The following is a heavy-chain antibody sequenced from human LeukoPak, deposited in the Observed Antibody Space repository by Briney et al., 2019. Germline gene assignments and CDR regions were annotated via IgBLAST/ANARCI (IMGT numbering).Heavy chain of an antibody. Sequence: PSETLSLTCSVSGYSIKSGYSWGWIRQPPGEGLEWVGPMFQNGPAHYNQTLKSRVTISVDTSKNQFSLKLSSVTAADTAVYYCARQDYDSSGYYSLNYFDYWGQGTLVTVSS. V-gene: IGHV4-38-2*02. CDR2: MFQNGPA. CDR3: ARQDYDSSGYYSLNYFDY. D-gene: IGHD3-22*01. CDR1: GYSIKSGYS. J-gene: IGHJ4*02.